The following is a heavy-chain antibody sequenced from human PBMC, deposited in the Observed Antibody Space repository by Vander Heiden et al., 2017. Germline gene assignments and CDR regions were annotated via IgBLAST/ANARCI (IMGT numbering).Heavy chain of an antibody. CDR2: ISWNSDSI. V-gene: IGHV3-9*01. D-gene: IGHD3-3*01. J-gene: IGHJ3*02. CDR3: VRNSFPSGVFGSFDI. Sequence: EVQLVESGGGLVQPGRSLRLSCAASGFTFDDYAMHWVRQAPGKGLEWVSGISWNSDSIGYADSVKGRFTISRDSAKNSLYMQMNSLRAEDTALYSCVRNSFPSGVFGSFDIWGQGTMVTVYS. CDR1: GFTFDDYA.